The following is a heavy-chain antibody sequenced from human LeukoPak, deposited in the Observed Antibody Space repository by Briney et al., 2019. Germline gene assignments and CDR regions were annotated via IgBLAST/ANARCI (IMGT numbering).Heavy chain of an antibody. CDR3: ARVPRAPTASPFDY. CDR1: GGSFSGYY. CDR2: INHSGST. D-gene: IGHD3-10*01. Sequence: SQTLSLTCAVYGGSFSGYYWSWIRQPPGKGLEWIGEINHSGSTNYNPSLKTRATISVDTSKNQFSLHLSSVTAADTAVYYCARVPRAPTASPFDYWGQGTLVTVSS. V-gene: IGHV4-34*01. J-gene: IGHJ4*02.